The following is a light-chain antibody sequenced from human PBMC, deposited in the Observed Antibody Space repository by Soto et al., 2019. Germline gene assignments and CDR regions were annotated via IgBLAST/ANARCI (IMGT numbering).Light chain of an antibody. CDR1: QSINSY. V-gene: IGKV1-39*01. Sequence: DIQMTQSPSSLSASVGDRVTITCRASQSINSYLNWYQQKPGKATKVLIYAASSLQSGVPSRFSGSDSGTDFTLTISRLQPEDFAAYYCQQSYSTPFTFGPGTKVDLK. CDR3: QQSYSTPFT. J-gene: IGKJ3*01. CDR2: AAS.